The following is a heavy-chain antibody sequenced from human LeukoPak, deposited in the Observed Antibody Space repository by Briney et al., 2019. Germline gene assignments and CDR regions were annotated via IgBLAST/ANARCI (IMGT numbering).Heavy chain of an antibody. CDR3: AKDGLRGGSRMYYYMDV. Sequence: GGSLRLSCAASGFTFSSYALSWVRQAPGKGLEWVSAITGSGGSTYYADSMKGRFTISGDNSKNTLYLQMNSLRAEDTAIYYCAKDGLRGGSRMYYYMDVWGKGTTVTVSS. V-gene: IGHV3-23*01. CDR2: ITGSGGST. J-gene: IGHJ6*03. D-gene: IGHD1-26*01. CDR1: GFTFSSYA.